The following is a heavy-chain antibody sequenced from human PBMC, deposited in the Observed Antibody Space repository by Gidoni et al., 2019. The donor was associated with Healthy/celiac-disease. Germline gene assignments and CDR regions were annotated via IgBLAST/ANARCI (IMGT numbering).Heavy chain of an antibody. Sequence: QVQLQESGPGLVKPSQTLSLTCTVSGGSISRGGYYWSWIRQHPGKGLEWIGYIYYSGSTYYNPSLKSRVTISVDTSKNQFSLKLSSVTAADTAVYYCAREGPAYSGYEYFDYWGQGTLVTVSS. CDR2: IYYSGST. D-gene: IGHD5-12*01. V-gene: IGHV4-31*03. CDR3: AREGPAYSGYEYFDY. CDR1: GGSISRGGYY. J-gene: IGHJ4*02.